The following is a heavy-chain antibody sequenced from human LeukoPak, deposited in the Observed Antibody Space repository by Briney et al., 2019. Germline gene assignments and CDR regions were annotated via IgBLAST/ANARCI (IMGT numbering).Heavy chain of an antibody. CDR2: INPSGTT. CDR1: GGSFSGYY. Sequence: SETLSLTCAVYGGSFSGYYWTWIRQPPGKGLEWIGEINPSGTTNYSPSLKSRVTMSVDSSKNQFSLKLNSVTAADTAVYFCARHYYYYYMDFWDKGTTVIVSS. J-gene: IGHJ6*03. V-gene: IGHV4-34*01. CDR3: ARHYYYYYMDF.